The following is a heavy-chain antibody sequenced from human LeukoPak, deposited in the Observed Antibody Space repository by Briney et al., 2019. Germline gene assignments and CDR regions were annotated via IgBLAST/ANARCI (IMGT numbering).Heavy chain of an antibody. CDR3: ARDPTVRGYKHFDY. CDR2: IKEDGSAK. J-gene: IGHJ4*02. Sequence: GGSLRLSCAASGFNFRNSWMTWVRQAPGKGLEWVANIKEDGSAKNYVDSVKGRFTISRDNAENSLYLQMNSLRAEDTAVYYCARDPTVRGYKHFDYWGQGTLVTVSS. D-gene: IGHD5-24*01. CDR1: GFNFRNSW. V-gene: IGHV3-7*05.